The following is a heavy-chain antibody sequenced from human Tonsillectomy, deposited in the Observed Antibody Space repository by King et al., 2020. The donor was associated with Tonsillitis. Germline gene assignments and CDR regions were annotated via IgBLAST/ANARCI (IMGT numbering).Heavy chain of an antibody. J-gene: IGHJ6*02. Sequence: VQLVESGGGLVEPGGSLRLSCAASGFTFSDYYMSWIRQAPGQGLEWVSYISGNSIYTNFADSVKGRFTITRDNANNSLYLHMDSLRAEDTAVYYCARDFTGMDVWGQGTTVTVSS. CDR1: GFTFSDYY. CDR2: ISGNSIYT. CDR3: ARDFTGMDV. V-gene: IGHV3-11*05.